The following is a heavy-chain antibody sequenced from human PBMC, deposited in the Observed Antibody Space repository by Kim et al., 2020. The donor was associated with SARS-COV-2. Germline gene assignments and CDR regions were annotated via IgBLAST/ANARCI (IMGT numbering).Heavy chain of an antibody. CDR2: SYT. J-gene: IGHJ4*02. CDR3: ARSTVTLDY. V-gene: IGHV5-10-1*01. Sequence: SYTNYSPSFQGHVTISADKSIRTAYLQWSSLKASDTAMYYCARSTVTLDYWGQGTLVTVSS. D-gene: IGHD4-17*01.